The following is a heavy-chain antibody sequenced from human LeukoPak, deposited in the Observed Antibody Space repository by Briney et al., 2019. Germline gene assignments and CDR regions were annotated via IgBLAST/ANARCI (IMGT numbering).Heavy chain of an antibody. CDR1: GLTVSSNS. CDR2: IYSGGNT. Sequence: GGSLRLSCTVSGLTVSSNSMSWVRQAPGKGLEWVSFIYSGGNTHYSDSVKGRFTISRDNSKNTLYLQMNSLRAEDTAVYYCARRAGDYSHPYDYWGQGTLVTVSS. J-gene: IGHJ4*02. CDR3: ARRAGDYSHPYDY. V-gene: IGHV3-53*01. D-gene: IGHD3-22*01.